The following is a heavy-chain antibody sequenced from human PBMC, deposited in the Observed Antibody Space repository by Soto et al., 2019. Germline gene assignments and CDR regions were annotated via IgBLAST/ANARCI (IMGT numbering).Heavy chain of an antibody. D-gene: IGHD1-1*01. Sequence: SETLSLTCTVSGGSISSSSYYWGWIRQPPGKGLEWIGSIYYSGSTYYNPSLKSRVTISVDTSKNQFSLKLSSVTAADTAVYYCARQTKGGQLHKRSVWFDPWGQGTLVTVSS. J-gene: IGHJ5*02. CDR2: IYYSGST. CDR1: GGSISSSSYY. CDR3: ARQTKGGQLHKRSVWFDP. V-gene: IGHV4-39*01.